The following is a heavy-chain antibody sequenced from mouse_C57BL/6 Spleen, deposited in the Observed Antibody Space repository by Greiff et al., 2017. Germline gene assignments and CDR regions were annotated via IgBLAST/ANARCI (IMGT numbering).Heavy chain of an antibody. J-gene: IGHJ1*03. Sequence: EVQLQQSGPVLVKPGASVKMSCKASGYTFTDYYMNWVKQSHGKSLEWIGVINPYNGGTSYNQKFKGKATLTVDKSSSTAYMELNSLTSEDSAVYYCASRWLLRDWYFDVWGTGTTVTVSS. CDR1: GYTFTDYY. CDR3: ASRWLLRDWYFDV. D-gene: IGHD2-3*01. CDR2: INPYNGGT. V-gene: IGHV1-19*01.